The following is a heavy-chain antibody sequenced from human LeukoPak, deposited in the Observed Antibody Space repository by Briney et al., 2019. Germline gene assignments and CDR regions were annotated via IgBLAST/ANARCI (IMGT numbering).Heavy chain of an antibody. CDR2: INPNSGGT. CDR1: GYTFTGYY. J-gene: IGHJ6*03. CDR3: ATNKFNYYDSSGYYYYYYMTS. Sequence: ASVKVSCKASGYTFTGYYMHWVRQAPGQGLEWMGRINPNSGGTNYAQKFQGRVTMTRDTSISTAYMELSRLRSDDTAVYYCATNKFNYYDSSGYYYYYYMTSGAKGPRSPSP. V-gene: IGHV1-2*06. D-gene: IGHD3-22*01.